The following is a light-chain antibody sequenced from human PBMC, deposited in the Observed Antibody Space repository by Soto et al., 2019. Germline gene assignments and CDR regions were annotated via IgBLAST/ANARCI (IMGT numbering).Light chain of an antibody. Sequence: QSVLTQPASVSGSPGQSITISCTGTSSDIGGYNYVSWYQQHPGKAPKVAIYEVSNRPLGVSNRFSASKSGNTASLIISGLQADDEADYFCSSYRSTTTFGVFGTGTKVTVL. V-gene: IGLV2-14*01. J-gene: IGLJ1*01. CDR3: SSYRSTTTFGV. CDR2: EVS. CDR1: SSDIGGYNY.